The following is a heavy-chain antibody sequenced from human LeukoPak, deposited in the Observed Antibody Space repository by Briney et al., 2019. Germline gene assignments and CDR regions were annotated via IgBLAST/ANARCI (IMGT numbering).Heavy chain of an antibody. Sequence: GESLKISCKGSGYSFTNYWIGWVRQMPGKGLEWMGIIYPGDSDARYSPSFQGQVTISADKSISTAYLQWSSLKASDTAMYYCARQVVGGAVVVPAAYDYWGQGTLVTVSS. D-gene: IGHD2-2*01. V-gene: IGHV5-51*01. CDR3: ARQVVGGAVVVPAAYDY. CDR2: IYPGDSDA. CDR1: GYSFTNYW. J-gene: IGHJ4*02.